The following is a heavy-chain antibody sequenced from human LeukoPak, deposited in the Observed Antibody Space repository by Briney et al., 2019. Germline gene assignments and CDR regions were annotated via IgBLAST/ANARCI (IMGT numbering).Heavy chain of an antibody. CDR1: GYTFTGYY. CDR3: ARASHCSPPTCLDY. CDR2: INPNSGGT. V-gene: IGHV1-2*02. J-gene: IGHJ4*02. D-gene: IGHD2-21*02. Sequence: ASVKVSCKASGYTFTGYYMHWVRQAPGQGLEWKGWINPNSGGTNYAQKFQGRVTMTRDTSISTAYMELSRLRSDDTAVYYCARASHCSPPTCLDYWGQGTLVTVSS.